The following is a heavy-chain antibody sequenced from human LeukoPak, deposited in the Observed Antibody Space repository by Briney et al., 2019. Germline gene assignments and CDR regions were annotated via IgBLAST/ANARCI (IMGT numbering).Heavy chain of an antibody. CDR1: GGSISSYY. J-gene: IGHJ4*02. V-gene: IGHV4-4*07. CDR2: IYTSGST. Sequence: SETLSLTCTVSGGSISSYYWSWIRQPAGKGLEWIGRIYTSGSTNYNPSLKSRVTMSVDTSKNQFSLKLSSVIAADTAVYYCARGSLAVAGWYFDYWGQGTLVTVSS. CDR3: ARGSLAVAGWYFDY. D-gene: IGHD6-19*01.